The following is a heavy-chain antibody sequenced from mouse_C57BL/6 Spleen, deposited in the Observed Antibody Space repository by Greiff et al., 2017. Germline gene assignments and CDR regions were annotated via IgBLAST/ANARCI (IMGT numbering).Heavy chain of an antibody. V-gene: IGHV1-69*01. J-gene: IGHJ4*01. CDR1: GYTFTSYW. D-gene: IGHD2-12*01. Sequence: QVQLQQPGAELVMPGASVKLSCKASGYTFTSYWMHWVKQRPGQGLEWIGEIAPSDSYTNYTPKFQGKSTLTADKSSSPAYMQLSSLTSEDSAGYYCATYSADAMDYWGQGTSVTVSS. CDR3: ATYSADAMDY. CDR2: IAPSDSYT.